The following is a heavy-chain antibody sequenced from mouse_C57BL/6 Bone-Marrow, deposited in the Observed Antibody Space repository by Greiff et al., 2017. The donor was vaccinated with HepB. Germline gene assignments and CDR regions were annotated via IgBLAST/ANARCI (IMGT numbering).Heavy chain of an antibody. CDR3: TFYYGYDVDYAIDY. CDR1: GFNIKDDY. J-gene: IGHJ4*01. CDR2: IDPENGDT. V-gene: IGHV14-4*01. Sequence: VQLQQSGAELVRPGASVKLSCTASGFNIKDDYMHWVKQRPEQGLEWIGWIDPENGDTEYASKFQGKATITADTSSNTAYLQLSSLTSEDTAVYYCTFYYGYDVDYAIDYWGQGTSVTVSS. D-gene: IGHD2-2*01.